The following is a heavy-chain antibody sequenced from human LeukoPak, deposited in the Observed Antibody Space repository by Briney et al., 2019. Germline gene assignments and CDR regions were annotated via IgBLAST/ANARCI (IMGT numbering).Heavy chain of an antibody. CDR3: ARRRAGIVGATSQYYYYMDV. D-gene: IGHD1-26*01. CDR2: INTNTGNP. V-gene: IGHV7-4-1*02. CDR1: GYTFTNYA. J-gene: IGHJ6*03. Sequence: ASVKVSCKASGYTFTNYAMNWVRQAPGQGLEWMGWINTNTGNPTYAQGFTGRFVFSLDTSVSTAYLQISSLKAEDAAVYYCARRRAGIVGATSQYYYYMDVWGKGTTVTVSS.